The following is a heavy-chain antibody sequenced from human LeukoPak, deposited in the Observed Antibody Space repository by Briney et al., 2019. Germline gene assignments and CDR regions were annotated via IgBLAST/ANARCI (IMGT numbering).Heavy chain of an antibody. CDR3: ARAAYSSSCSVDY. J-gene: IGHJ4*02. CDR2: IYYSGST. Sequence: SETLSLTCTVSGGSISSYYCSWIRQLPGKGLEWMGYIYYSGSTNYNPSLKSRVTISVDTSKNQFSLKLSSVTAADTAVYYCARAAYSSSCSVDYWGQGTLVTVSS. CDR1: GGSISSYY. D-gene: IGHD6-13*01. V-gene: IGHV4-59*01.